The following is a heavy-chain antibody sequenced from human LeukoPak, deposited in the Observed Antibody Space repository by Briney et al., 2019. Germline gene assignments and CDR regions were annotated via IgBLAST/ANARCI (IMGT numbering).Heavy chain of an antibody. J-gene: IGHJ4*02. Sequence: GGSLRLSCAASGFPLSSYSINWVRQAPGKGLEWVSYINIDSITVNYADSVKGRFTISRDNAKNSLYLQMNSLKAEDTAVYYCARDMRDMATISYWGQGTLVTVSS. CDR1: GFPLSSYS. D-gene: IGHD5-24*01. V-gene: IGHV3-48*01. CDR3: ARDMRDMATISY. CDR2: INIDSITV.